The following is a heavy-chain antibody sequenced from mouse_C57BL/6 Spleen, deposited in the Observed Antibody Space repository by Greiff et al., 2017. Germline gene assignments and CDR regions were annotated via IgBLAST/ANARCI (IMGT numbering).Heavy chain of an antibody. V-gene: IGHV5-9-1*02. CDR2: ISSGGAYI. CDR3: TRDLLGY. J-gene: IGHJ4*01. CDR1: GFTFSSYA. Sequence: EVKLVESGEGLVKPGGSLKLSCAASGFTFSSYAMSWVRQTPEKRLEWVAYISSGGAYIYYADTVKGRFPISRDTARNTLYRQMSRLNSEDTAMYYYTRDLLGYWGQGTSVTVSS.